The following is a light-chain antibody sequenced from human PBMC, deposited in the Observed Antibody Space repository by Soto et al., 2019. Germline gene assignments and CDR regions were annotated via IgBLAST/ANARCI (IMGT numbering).Light chain of an antibody. CDR1: QSISSTY. CDR2: GAS. J-gene: IGKJ5*01. CDR3: QQYGGSPRIT. V-gene: IGKV3-20*01. Sequence: EIVLTQSPGTLSLSPGERATLPCRASQSISSTYLAWYQQKPGQAPRLLIYGASNRATGIPDRFSGSGSGTDFTLIINRLEPEDVAIYYCQQYGGSPRITFGQGTRLEIK.